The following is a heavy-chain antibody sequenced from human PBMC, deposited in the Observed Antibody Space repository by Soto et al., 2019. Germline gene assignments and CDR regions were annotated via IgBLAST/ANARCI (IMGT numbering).Heavy chain of an antibody. CDR3: AKSRYSDSSGDFYDY. J-gene: IGHJ4*02. D-gene: IGHD3-22*01. Sequence: EVQLLESGGGLVQPGGSLSLSCAASAFTFNNYAMSWVRQAPGKGLEWVSGIGGSGRTTYYADSVKGRFTISRDNSNNTLFLQMNSLRAEDTAVYCCAKSRYSDSSGDFYDYWGQGTLFTVSS. CDR1: AFTFNNYA. CDR2: IGGSGRTT. V-gene: IGHV3-23*01.